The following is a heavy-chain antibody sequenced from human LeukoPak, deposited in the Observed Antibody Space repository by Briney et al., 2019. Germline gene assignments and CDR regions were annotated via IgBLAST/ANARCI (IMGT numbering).Heavy chain of an antibody. CDR3: ARGPPVLGDY. D-gene: IGHD2/OR15-2a*01. V-gene: IGHV4-34*01. J-gene: IGHJ4*02. CDR1: GGSFSGYY. CDR2: INHSGST. Sequence: PSETLSLTCAVYGGSFSGYYWSWIRQPPGKGLDWIGEINHSGSTNYNPSLKSRVTISVDTSKNQFSLKLSAVTAADTAVYYCARGPPVLGDYWGQGTLVTVSS.